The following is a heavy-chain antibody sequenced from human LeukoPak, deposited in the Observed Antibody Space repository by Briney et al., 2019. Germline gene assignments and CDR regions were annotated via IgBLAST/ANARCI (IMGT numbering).Heavy chain of an antibody. CDR3: ARHRYDYVWGSYRYLWSDP. D-gene: IGHD3-16*02. CDR1: GGSFSGYY. V-gene: IGHV4-34*01. J-gene: IGHJ5*02. CDR2: INHSGST. Sequence: SETLSLTCAVYGGSFSGYYWSWIRQPPGKGLEWIGEINHSGSTNYNPSLKSRVTISVDTSKNQFSLKLSSVTAADTAVYYCARHRYDYVWGSYRYLWSDPWGQGTLVTVSS.